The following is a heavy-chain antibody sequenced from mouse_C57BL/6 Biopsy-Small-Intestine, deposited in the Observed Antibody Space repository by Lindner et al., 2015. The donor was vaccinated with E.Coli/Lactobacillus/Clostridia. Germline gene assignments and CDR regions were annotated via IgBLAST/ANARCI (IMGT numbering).Heavy chain of an antibody. CDR3: ARGKHFDV. CDR1: GYTFTDYS. V-gene: IGHV1-22*01. CDR2: FNPNYGGA. Sequence: VQLQESGPELVKPGTSVKMSCTASGYTFTDYSIYWVKQSHGKSLELIGYFNPNYGGATYNQKFKGQATLTVNKSSTTSYMELLSLTSEDSAVYYCARGKHFDVWGTGTTVTVSS. J-gene: IGHJ1*03.